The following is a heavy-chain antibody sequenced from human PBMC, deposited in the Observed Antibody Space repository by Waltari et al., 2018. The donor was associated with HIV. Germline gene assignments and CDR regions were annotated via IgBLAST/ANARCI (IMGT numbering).Heavy chain of an antibody. D-gene: IGHD2-2*01. Sequence: VHLVQSGPEVKKPGASMQVSCKASGYRLPGHHMHWLRQAPGQGLEWMGWINPISGGTNYAQTLQGRVTMTRDASINTVYMELKSLRYDDTAMYYCARESGYQLVRWLDPWGQGTRVTVSS. CDR2: INPISGGT. CDR1: GYRLPGHH. J-gene: IGHJ5*02. CDR3: ARESGYQLVRWLDP. V-gene: IGHV1-2*02.